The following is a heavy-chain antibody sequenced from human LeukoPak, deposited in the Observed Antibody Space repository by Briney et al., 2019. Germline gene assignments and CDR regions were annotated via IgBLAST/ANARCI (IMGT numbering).Heavy chain of an antibody. J-gene: IGHJ4*02. CDR1: GFTFSNYG. CDR2: IWYDGSNQ. Sequence: GGSLRLSCAASGFTFSNYGMHWVRQAPGKGLEWVVVIWYDGSNQYYVDSVKGRFTVSRDNAKNTLYLQMNSLRAEDTAVYYCATDRNSGKYYDYWGQGTLVTVSS. V-gene: IGHV3-33*01. D-gene: IGHD1-26*01. CDR3: ATDRNSGKYYDY.